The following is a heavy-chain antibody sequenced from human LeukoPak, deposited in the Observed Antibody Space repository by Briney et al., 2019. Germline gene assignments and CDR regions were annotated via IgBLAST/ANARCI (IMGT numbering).Heavy chain of an antibody. CDR2: ISGSGDST. Sequence: GGSLRLSCVASGFIFSSYGMSWVRQAPGKGLEWVSAISGSGDSTFYADSVKGRFTISRDNSKNTLYLQMNSLRAEDRAVYYCAKYYYDGTGSNLFDYWGQGTLVTVSS. J-gene: IGHJ4*02. V-gene: IGHV3-23*01. CDR1: GFIFSSYG. D-gene: IGHD3-22*01. CDR3: AKYYYDGTGSNLFDY.